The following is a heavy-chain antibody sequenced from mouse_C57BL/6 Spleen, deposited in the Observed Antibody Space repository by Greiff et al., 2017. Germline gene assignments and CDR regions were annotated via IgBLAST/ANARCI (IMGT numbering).Heavy chain of an antibody. J-gene: IGHJ2*01. D-gene: IGHD1-1*01. CDR3: ARLYYGSSYENYFDY. V-gene: IGHV1-69*01. Sequence: QVQLQQPGAELVMPGASVKLSCKASGYTFTSYWLHWVKQRPGQGLEWIGELDPSDSYTNYHQQFKGKSTLTVDKSSSTAYMQLSSLTSEDSAVYYCARLYYGSSYENYFDYWGQGTTLTVSS. CDR2: LDPSDSYT. CDR1: GYTFTSYW.